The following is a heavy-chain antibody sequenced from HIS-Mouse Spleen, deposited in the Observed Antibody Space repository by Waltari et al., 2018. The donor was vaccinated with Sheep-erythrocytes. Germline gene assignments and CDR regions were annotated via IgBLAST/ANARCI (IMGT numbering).Heavy chain of an antibody. D-gene: IGHD1-26*01. CDR2: ISSSSSYI. V-gene: IGHV3-21*01. CDR1: GFTFSSYG. Sequence: EVQLVESGGGLVKPGGSLRLSCAASGFTFSSYGMNWVRQAPGKGLEVVSSISSSSSYIYYADSVKGRFTISGDNAKNSMYLQMNSLRAEDTAVYYCARVASGATFDYWGQGTLVTVSS. J-gene: IGHJ4*02. CDR3: ARVASGATFDY.